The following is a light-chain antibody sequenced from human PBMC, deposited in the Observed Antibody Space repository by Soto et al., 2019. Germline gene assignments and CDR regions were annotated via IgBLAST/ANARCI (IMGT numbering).Light chain of an antibody. CDR1: SSDIGAYKY. J-gene: IGLJ2*01. V-gene: IGLV2-8*01. CDR3: SSYGGINNLV. Sequence: QSVLTQPPSASGSPGQSVTISCSGTSSDIGAYKYVSWYQQHPGKAPKLIIYEVDKRPSGVPXRFXGSKSGNTAXLPXSGLQGEDDADYYCSSYGGINNLVFGGGTQLTVL. CDR2: EVD.